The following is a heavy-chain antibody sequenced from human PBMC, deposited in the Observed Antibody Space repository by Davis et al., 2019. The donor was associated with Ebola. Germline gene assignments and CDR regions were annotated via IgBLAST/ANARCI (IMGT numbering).Heavy chain of an antibody. CDR3: VRHPVGLTDAFDV. J-gene: IGHJ3*01. CDR2: IYSSGIT. Sequence: SETLSLTCTVSGGSVSTTTYHWGCLRQPPGKGLEWMGSIYSSGITYDNPSLKRLVTVSLDKSKNQFPLILTPVTAADTAVYYCVRHPVGLTDAFDVWGQGRLVAVSS. V-gene: IGHV4-39*01. CDR1: GGSVSTTTYH. D-gene: IGHD1-26*01.